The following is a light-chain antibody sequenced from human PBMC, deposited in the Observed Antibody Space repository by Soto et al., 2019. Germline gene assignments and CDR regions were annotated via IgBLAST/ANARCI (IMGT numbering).Light chain of an antibody. CDR3: QSYDSSLSGSGV. J-gene: IGLJ1*01. V-gene: IGLV1-40*01. CDR2: GNS. CDR1: SSNIGAGYD. Sequence: QSALTQPPSVSGAPGQRVTISCTGSSSNIGAGYDVHWYQQLPGTAPKLLIYGNSNRPSEVPDRFSGSKSGTSASLAITGLQAEDEADYYCQSYDSSLSGSGVFGTGTKVTVL.